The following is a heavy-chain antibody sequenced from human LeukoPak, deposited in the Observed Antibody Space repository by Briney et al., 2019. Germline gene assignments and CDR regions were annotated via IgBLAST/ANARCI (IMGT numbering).Heavy chain of an antibody. CDR1: GFTVSRNY. CDR2: IYSGAST. V-gene: IGHV3-53*01. D-gene: IGHD2-15*01. Sequence: GGSLRLSCAASGFTVSRNYMSWVREAPGKGLEWVSVIYSGASTYYADSVKGRFTISRDNSKNTLYLQMNSLRADDTALYYCARLVAGGTGWFDPWGQGTLDTVTS. J-gene: IGHJ5*02. CDR3: ARLVAGGTGWFDP.